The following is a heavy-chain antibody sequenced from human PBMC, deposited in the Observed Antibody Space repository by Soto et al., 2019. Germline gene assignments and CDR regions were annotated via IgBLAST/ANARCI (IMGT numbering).Heavy chain of an antibody. V-gene: IGHV1-8*01. CDR3: ARGGPAAGYDL. CDR2: MNPNTGGS. CDR1: GYTFTSND. D-gene: IGHD6-13*01. J-gene: IGHJ4*02. Sequence: QVQLVQSGADVKKPGASVKVSCKASGYTFTSNDINWVRQASGQGLEWMGWMNPNTGGSGYAQDFQGRITMTRDTATSTAYMELTSLRSDDTAVYYCARGGPAAGYDLWGQGTLVTVSS.